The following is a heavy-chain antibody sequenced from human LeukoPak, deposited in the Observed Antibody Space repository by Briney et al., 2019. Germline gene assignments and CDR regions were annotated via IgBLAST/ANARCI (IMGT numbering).Heavy chain of an antibody. CDR2: SGDSGGT. CDR3: ARDYATAFDP. CDR1: GESLNGHY. D-gene: IGHD2-2*01. V-gene: IGHV4-34*01. J-gene: IGHJ5*02. Sequence: SETLSLTCTVYGESLNGHYWSWIRQSPGKGLEWIGESGDSGGTKFNPSLKSRVTISADTSKNQFSLKLSSVTAADTAVYYCARDYATAFDPWGQGTLVTVSS.